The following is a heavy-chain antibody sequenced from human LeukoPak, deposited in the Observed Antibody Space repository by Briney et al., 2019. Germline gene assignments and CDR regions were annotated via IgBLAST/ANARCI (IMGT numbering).Heavy chain of an antibody. CDR3: ARDGCTANSCQKRGDY. D-gene: IGHD2-2*01. CDR1: GLIFSNSW. Sequence: GGSLRLSCAASGLIFSNSWMCWVRQAPGKGLEWVANIKPDGSERYYVDSVKGRFTIFRDNAKNSLYLQMNNLRVEDTAVYYCARDGCTANSCQKRGDYWGRGTLVAVSS. CDR2: IKPDGSER. J-gene: IGHJ4*02. V-gene: IGHV3-7*01.